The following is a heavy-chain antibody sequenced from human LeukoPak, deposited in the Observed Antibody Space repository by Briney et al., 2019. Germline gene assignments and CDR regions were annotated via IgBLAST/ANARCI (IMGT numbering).Heavy chain of an antibody. D-gene: IGHD4/OR15-4a*01. J-gene: IGHJ4*02. V-gene: IGHV3-23*01. CDR1: GFPLSSYA. CDR3: ARRAGAYSHPYDY. CDR2: TSSSDPGT. Sequence: GGSLRLSCAASGFPLSSYAMSWVRQGPGKGLEWVAATSSSDPGTYHADSVRGRSTISRDNSKNTLYLQMNSLRAEDTAVYYCARRAGAYSHPYDYWGQGTLVTVSS.